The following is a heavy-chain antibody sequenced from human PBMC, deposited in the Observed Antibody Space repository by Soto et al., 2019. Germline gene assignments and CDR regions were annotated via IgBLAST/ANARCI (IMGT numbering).Heavy chain of an antibody. Sequence: QVQLVQSGAEVKKPGSSVKVSCKASVGTFSIYAISWVRQAPGQGLEWMGGIIPIFGTTNYAQKFQGRVTSNADKSTSTAYTELSSRRSDDTAVYEWARDTGYSYGKDAFHIWGQETMVTVAS. V-gene: IGHV1-69*06. CDR3: ARDTGYSYGKDAFHI. D-gene: IGHD5-18*01. CDR2: IIPIFGTT. CDR1: VGTFSIYA. J-gene: IGHJ3*02.